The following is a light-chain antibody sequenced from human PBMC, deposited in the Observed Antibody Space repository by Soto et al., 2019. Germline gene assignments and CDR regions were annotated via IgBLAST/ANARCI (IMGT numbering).Light chain of an antibody. J-gene: IGKJ5*01. CDR2: KTS. V-gene: IGKV3-11*01. CDR3: QQRSNWPLT. CDR1: QSVNGQ. Sequence: EVVMTQSPVSLPVPPGERATLXXRASQSVNGQVLWFQHRPGQAPRVXIYKTSARAAGIPARFSGSGSATEFTLTISSLEPEDFAVYYCQQRSNWPLTFGQGTRLEIK.